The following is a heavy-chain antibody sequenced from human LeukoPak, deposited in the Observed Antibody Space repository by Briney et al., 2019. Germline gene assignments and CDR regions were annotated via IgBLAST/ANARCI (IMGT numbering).Heavy chain of an antibody. Sequence: GGSLRLSCVGSGFTFRTIGMHWVRQAPGKGLEWVAFIQNDGNKKDYADSARGRFIISRDDSKNTVFLQMDSLRAEDTAVYHCARDIWDRDYCYFDHWGQGTLVTVFS. D-gene: IGHD3-3*01. CDR1: GFTFRTIG. CDR2: IQNDGNKK. CDR3: ARDIWDRDYCYFDH. J-gene: IGHJ4*02. V-gene: IGHV3-30*02.